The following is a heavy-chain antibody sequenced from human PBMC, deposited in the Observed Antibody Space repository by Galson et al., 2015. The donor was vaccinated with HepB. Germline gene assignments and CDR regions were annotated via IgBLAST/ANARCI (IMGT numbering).Heavy chain of an antibody. V-gene: IGHV3-30-3*01. CDR2: ISYDGSNK. Sequence: SLRLSCAASGFTFSSYAMHWVRQAPGKGLEWVAVISYDGSNKYYADSVKGRFTISRDNSKNTLYLQMNSLRAEDTAVYYCARAPLGYYDFWPWFDPWGQGTLVTVSS. J-gene: IGHJ5*02. D-gene: IGHD3-3*01. CDR1: GFTFSSYA. CDR3: ARAPLGYYDFWPWFDP.